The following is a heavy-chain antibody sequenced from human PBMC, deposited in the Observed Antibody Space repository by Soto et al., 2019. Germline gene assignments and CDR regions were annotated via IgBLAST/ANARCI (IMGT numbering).Heavy chain of an antibody. D-gene: IGHD1-7*01. CDR1: GFSFRTDS. J-gene: IGHJ5*01. V-gene: IGHV3-21*01. CDR3: ARDPPTGTTLDWVDS. CDR2: ISSSGSFM. Sequence: PGGSLRLSCAASGFSFRTDSMGWVRQAPGKGLEWVSSISSSGSFMNYADSVEGRFTISRDNAKNSLYLQMSGLKDDDTAVYYCARDPPTGTTLDWVDSWGQGTLVTVSS.